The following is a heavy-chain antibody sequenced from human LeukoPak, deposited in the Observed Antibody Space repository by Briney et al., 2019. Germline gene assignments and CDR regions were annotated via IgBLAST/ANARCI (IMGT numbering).Heavy chain of an antibody. D-gene: IGHD5-18*01. CDR1: GFAFSTYA. CDR2: ISGNGGKT. Sequence: PGGSLRLSCAASGFAFSTYAMSWVRQAPGKGLEWVSHISGNGGKTFYADSVKGRFTISRDNSRNTLFLQMNSLRVEDTAVYYCAKDLSYGLDYWGQGTLVTVSS. V-gene: IGHV3-23*01. CDR3: AKDLSYGLDY. J-gene: IGHJ4*02.